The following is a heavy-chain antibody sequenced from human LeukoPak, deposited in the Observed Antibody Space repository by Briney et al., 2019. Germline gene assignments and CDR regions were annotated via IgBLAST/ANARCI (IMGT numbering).Heavy chain of an antibody. CDR3: ARDGLRYNWNYDAFDY. V-gene: IGHV1-18*01. D-gene: IGHD1-7*01. Sequence: ASVKVSCKASGYTFTSYGITRLRQAPGQGLEWMGWISAYNGNTNYAQKLQGRVTMTTDTSTSTAYMELRSLRSDDTAVYYCARDGLRYNWNYDAFDYWGQGTLVTVSS. CDR1: GYTFTSYG. J-gene: IGHJ4*02. CDR2: ISAYNGNT.